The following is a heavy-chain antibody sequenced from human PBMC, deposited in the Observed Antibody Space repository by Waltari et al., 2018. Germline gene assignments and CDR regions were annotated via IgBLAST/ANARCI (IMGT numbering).Heavy chain of an antibody. V-gene: IGHV3-30*02. CDR3: VKDPGLGGDFDI. CDR2: IQRDGIRK. Sequence: QVQLVESGGGVVQPGGSLRLPCAASGFMLTSYGVHWVRQAPGKGLEWVTFIQRDGIRKDYAESVKGRFSISRDTSKNTVYLQMNSLSPEETAVYYCVKDPGLGGDFDIWGQGTMVTGSS. CDR1: GFMLTSYG. D-gene: IGHD2-21*01. J-gene: IGHJ3*02.